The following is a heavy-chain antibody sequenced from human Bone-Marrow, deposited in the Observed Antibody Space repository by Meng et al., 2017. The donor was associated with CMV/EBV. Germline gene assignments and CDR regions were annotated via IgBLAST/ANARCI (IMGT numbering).Heavy chain of an antibody. Sequence: GGSLRLSCAASGFTFSSYAMHWVRQAPGQGLEWMGWINPNSGGTNYAQKFQGRVTMTRDTSISTAYMELSRLRSDDTAVYYCARGEGCSGGSCYSGNDYFDYWGQGTLVTVSS. CDR1: GFTFSSYA. CDR2: INPNSGGT. V-gene: IGHV1-2*02. D-gene: IGHD2-15*01. CDR3: ARGEGCSGGSCYSGNDYFDY. J-gene: IGHJ4*02.